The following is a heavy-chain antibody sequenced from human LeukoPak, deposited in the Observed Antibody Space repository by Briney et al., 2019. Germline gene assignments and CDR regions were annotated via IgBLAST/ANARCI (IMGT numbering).Heavy chain of an antibody. CDR2: IYYSGRT. V-gene: IGHV4-59*01. CDR3: AREVVAAPGTVDY. J-gene: IGHJ4*01. Sequence: ETLSLPFTVSGDSISNYYWSWIRQPPGKGLEWIGYIYYSGRTNYNPSLKSRVNISVDTSKNQFSLKLSSVTAADTAVYYCAREVVAAPGTVDYWGQGTLVTVSS. D-gene: IGHD6-13*01. CDR1: GDSISNYY.